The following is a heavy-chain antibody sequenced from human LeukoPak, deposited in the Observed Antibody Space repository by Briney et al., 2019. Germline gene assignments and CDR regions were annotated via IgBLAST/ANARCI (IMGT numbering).Heavy chain of an antibody. CDR1: GGTFSRYT. Sequence: SVKVSCKASGGTFSRYTISWVRQAPGQGLEWMGRIIPILGIANYAQKFQGRVTITADKSLSTANMELSSLRSEDTAGYYWAGVCSSGWYRDYYYMDVWGKGTTVTVPS. V-gene: IGHV1-69*02. D-gene: IGHD6-19*01. J-gene: IGHJ6*03. CDR2: IIPILGIA. CDR3: AGVCSSGWYRDYYYMDV.